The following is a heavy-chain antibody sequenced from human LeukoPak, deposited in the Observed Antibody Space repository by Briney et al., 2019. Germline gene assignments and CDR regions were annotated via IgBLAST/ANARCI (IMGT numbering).Heavy chain of an antibody. CDR2: INHSGST. D-gene: IGHD1-7*01. CDR3: ARVPTNPVITGTTPWIDY. J-gene: IGHJ4*02. CDR1: GGSFSGYY. Sequence: SETLSLTCAVYGGSFSGYYWSWIRQPPGKGLEWIGEINHSGSTNYNPSLKSRVTISVDTSKNQFSLKLSSVTAADTAVYYCARVPTNPVITGTTPWIDYWGQGTLVTVSS. V-gene: IGHV4-34*01.